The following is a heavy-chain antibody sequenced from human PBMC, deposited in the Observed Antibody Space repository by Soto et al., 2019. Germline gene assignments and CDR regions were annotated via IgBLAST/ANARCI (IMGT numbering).Heavy chain of an antibody. CDR3: ATWHEREHAYDV. CDR1: GLTVSGKRY. J-gene: IGHJ3*01. D-gene: IGHD1-1*01. CDR2: LYDVDGS. V-gene: IGHV3-53*01. Sequence: LGGSLRLSCAASGLTVSGKRYVAWVRQAPGKGLEWVSALYDVDGSFYSDSVKGRFTTSSDSSKTTVYLQMNDLRPADTAVYYCATWHEREHAYDVWGQGTTVTVSS.